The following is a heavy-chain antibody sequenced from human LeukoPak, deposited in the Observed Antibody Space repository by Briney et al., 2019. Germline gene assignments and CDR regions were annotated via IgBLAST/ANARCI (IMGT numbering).Heavy chain of an antibody. D-gene: IGHD3-10*01. J-gene: IGHJ4*02. CDR3: AKDRGSGNYFDF. V-gene: IGHV3-30*02. CDR1: RFTFSTYG. CDR2: IRYDGTNK. Sequence: GGSLRLSCAASRFTFSTYGMHWVRQAPGKGLELVAFIRYDGTNKYYADSVKGRFTISRDNSKNTLYLQMNSLKTEDTALYYCAKDRGSGNYFDFWGQGTLVTVSS.